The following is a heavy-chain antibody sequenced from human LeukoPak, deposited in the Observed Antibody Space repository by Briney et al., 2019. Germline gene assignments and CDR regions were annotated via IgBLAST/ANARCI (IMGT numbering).Heavy chain of an antibody. CDR2: IIPIFGTA. CDR3: ARSTVGATSVDY. CDR1: GGIFSSYA. Sequence: SVKVSCKASGGIFSSYAISWVRQAPGQGLEWMGGIIPIFGTANYAQKFQGRVTITADESTGTAYMELSSLRSEDTAVYYCARSTVGATSVDYWGQGTLVTVSS. D-gene: IGHD1-26*01. J-gene: IGHJ4*02. V-gene: IGHV1-69*13.